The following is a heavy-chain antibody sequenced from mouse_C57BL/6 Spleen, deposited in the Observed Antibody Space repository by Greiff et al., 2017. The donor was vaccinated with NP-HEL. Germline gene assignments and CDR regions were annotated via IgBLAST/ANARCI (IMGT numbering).Heavy chain of an antibody. CDR2: INPYNGGT. Sequence: EVKLQESGPVLVKPGASVKMSCKASGYTFTDYYMNWVKQSHGKSLEWIGVINPYNGGTSYNQKFKGKATLTVDKSSSTAYMELNSLTSEDSAVYYCARELVYAMDYWGQGTSVTVSS. CDR3: ARELVYAMDY. V-gene: IGHV1-19*01. D-gene: IGHD4-1*01. J-gene: IGHJ4*01. CDR1: GYTFTDYY.